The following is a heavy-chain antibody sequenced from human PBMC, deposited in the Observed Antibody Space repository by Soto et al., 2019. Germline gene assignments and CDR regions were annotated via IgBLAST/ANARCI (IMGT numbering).Heavy chain of an antibody. D-gene: IGHD3-22*01. CDR2: INHSGST. V-gene: IGHV4-34*01. J-gene: IGHJ4*02. CDR3: ARATYYYDSSDY. Sequence: SETLSLTCAVYGGSFSGYYWSWIRQPPGKGLEWIGEINHSGSTNYNPSLKSRVTISVDTSKNQFSLQLTSVTAADTAVYYCARATYYYDSSDYWGQGTLVTVSS. CDR1: GGSFSGYY.